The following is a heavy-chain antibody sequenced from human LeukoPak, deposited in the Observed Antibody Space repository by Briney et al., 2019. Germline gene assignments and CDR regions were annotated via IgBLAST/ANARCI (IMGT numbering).Heavy chain of an antibody. D-gene: IGHD5-18*01. CDR3: AKDAYSGFSSSYNMDS. CDR1: GYTVTGHY. V-gene: IGHV1-2*02. Sequence: ASVKVSCKASGYTVTGHYLHWVRQAPGQGLEWMGWINPNSGGTNYAQKFQGRVTMTRDTSINTAYMELNSLTSDDTVMYYCAKDAYSGFSSSYNMDSWGQGTLVTVSS. J-gene: IGHJ4*02. CDR2: INPNSGGT.